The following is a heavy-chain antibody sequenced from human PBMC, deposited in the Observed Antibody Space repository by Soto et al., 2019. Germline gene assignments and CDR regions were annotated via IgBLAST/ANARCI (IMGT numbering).Heavy chain of an antibody. D-gene: IGHD6-13*01. J-gene: IGHJ6*02. Sequence: QVQLVQSGAEVKKPGASVKVSCKASGYTFTGYYMHWVRQAPGQGLEWMGWINPNSGGTNDAQKFQGWVTMTRDTSISTAYMELSRLRSDDTAVYYCARVRIAAAGTTPNSFGMDVWGQGTTVTVSS. CDR2: INPNSGGT. CDR3: ARVRIAAAGTTPNSFGMDV. CDR1: GYTFTGYY. V-gene: IGHV1-2*04.